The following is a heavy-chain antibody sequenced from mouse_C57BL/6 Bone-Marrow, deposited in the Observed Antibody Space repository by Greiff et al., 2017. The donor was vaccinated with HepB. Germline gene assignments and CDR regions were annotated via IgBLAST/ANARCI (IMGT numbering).Heavy chain of an antibody. D-gene: IGHD3-1*01. J-gene: IGHJ4*01. V-gene: IGHV5-12*01. CDR3: ARHSFMDY. CDR2: ISNGGGST. Sequence: EVKVVESGGGLVQPGGSLKLSCAASGFTFSDYYMYWVRQTPEKRLEWVAYISNGGGSTYYPDTVKGRFTISRDNAKNTLYLQMSRLKSEDTAMYYCARHSFMDYWGQGTSVTVSS. CDR1: GFTFSDYY.